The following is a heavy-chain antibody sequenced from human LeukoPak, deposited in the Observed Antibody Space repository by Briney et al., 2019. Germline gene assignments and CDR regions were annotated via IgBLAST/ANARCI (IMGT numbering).Heavy chain of an antibody. Sequence: PGGSLRLSCAASGFTFSNAWMNWVRQAPGKGLEWVGRIKSKTDGGTTDYAAPVKDRFIISRDDSQDTLYLQMNTLKTEDTAVYYCTRDWYHAFDFWGQGTVVTVSS. V-gene: IGHV3-15*07. D-gene: IGHD3-9*01. J-gene: IGHJ3*01. CDR3: TRDWYHAFDF. CDR1: GFTFSNAW. CDR2: IKSKTDGGTT.